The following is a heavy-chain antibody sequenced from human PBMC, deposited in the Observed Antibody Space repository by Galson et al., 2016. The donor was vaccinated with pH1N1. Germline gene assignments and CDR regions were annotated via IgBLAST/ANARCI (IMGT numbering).Heavy chain of an antibody. CDR3: ARVARGTSGFDY. CDR1: GYTFTAYY. V-gene: IGHV1-2*04. Sequence: SVKVSCKASGYTFTAYYIRWVRQAPGQGLEWMGWINPDSGGTHFAQKFQGWVTMTRDTSIRTAYMALGRLKTDDTAVYYCARVARGTSGFDYWGQGALVAVSS. J-gene: IGHJ4*02. D-gene: IGHD3-10*01. CDR2: INPDSGGT.